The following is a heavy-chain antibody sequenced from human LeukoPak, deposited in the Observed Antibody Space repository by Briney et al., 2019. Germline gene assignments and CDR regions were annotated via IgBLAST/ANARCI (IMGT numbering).Heavy chain of an antibody. D-gene: IGHD3-10*01. Sequence: ASVKVSCKASGYTFTSYGISWVRQAPGQGLEWMGWISAYNGNTNYAQKLQGRVTTTTDTSTSTAYMELRSLRSDDTAVYYCARGVRIVRGVIMGPFDYWGQGTLVTVSS. CDR3: ARGVRIVRGVIMGPFDY. CDR1: GYTFTSYG. CDR2: ISAYNGNT. J-gene: IGHJ4*02. V-gene: IGHV1-18*01.